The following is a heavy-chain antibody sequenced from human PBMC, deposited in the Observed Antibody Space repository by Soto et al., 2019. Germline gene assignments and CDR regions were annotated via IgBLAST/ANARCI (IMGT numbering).Heavy chain of an antibody. CDR3: ATAEVDCSSTSCYQFDP. D-gene: IGHD2-2*01. Sequence: PSETLSLTCTVSGGSISSYYWSWIRQPPGKGLEWIGYIYYSGSTNYNPSLKSRVTISVDTSKNQFSLKLSSVTAADTAVYYCATAEVDCSSTSCYQFDPWGQGTLVTVSS. CDR1: GGSISSYY. V-gene: IGHV4-59*01. J-gene: IGHJ5*02. CDR2: IYYSGST.